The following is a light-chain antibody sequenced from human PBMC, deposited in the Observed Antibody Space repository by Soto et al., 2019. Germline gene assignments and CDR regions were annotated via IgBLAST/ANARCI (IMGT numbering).Light chain of an antibody. Sequence: VVTQCRDDVSDYTSERATLSCRASQSVTSNVAWYQQKPGQAPRLLIYGASTRATGIPARFSGSGSGTEFTLSISSLQSEECALYYCQEYNTWARTFGQGTKVDIK. CDR1: QSVTSN. J-gene: IGKJ1*01. V-gene: IGKV3-15*01. CDR2: GAS. CDR3: QEYNTWART.